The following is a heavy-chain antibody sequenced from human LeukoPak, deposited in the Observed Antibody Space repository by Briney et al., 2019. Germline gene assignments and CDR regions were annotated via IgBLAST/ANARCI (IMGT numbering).Heavy chain of an antibody. CDR1: GSTFSSYS. CDR2: ISSRSSYI. J-gene: IGHJ4*02. D-gene: IGHD6-6*01. V-gene: IGHV3-21*01. CDR3: ARDGYSSSSRFDY. Sequence: GGSLRLSCAASGSTFSSYSMNWVRQAPGTGLEWVSSISSRSSYIYYADSVKGRSTISRDNAWNSVSLQMNSLRAEDTAVYYCARDGYSSSSRFDYWGQGTLVTVSS.